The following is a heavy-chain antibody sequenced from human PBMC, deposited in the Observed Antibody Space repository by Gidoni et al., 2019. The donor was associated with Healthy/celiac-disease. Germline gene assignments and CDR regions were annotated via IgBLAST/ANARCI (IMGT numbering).Heavy chain of an antibody. V-gene: IGHV3-7*01. CDR2: IKQVGSEK. CDR1: GLTFSSYW. Sequence: GLTFSSYWMSWVRQDPGKGLEWVANIKQVGSEKYYVDSVKGRFTISRNNAKNSLYLQMNSLRAEETAVYYCARELGAIVVYDASDIWGQGTMVTVSS. J-gene: IGHJ3*02. D-gene: IGHD2-15*01. CDR3: ARELGAIVVYDASDI.